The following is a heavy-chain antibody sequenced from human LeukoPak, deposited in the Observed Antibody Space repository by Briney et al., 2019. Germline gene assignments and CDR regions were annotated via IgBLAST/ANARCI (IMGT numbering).Heavy chain of an antibody. D-gene: IGHD1-26*01. CDR2: INPNNGGT. CDR3: ARVRHSGNYYLDF. J-gene: IGHJ4*02. Sequence: ASVKVSCKASGYTFTGYYIHWVRQAPGQGLEWMGWINPNNGGTNYAQKFQGWVTMTRDTSISTAYMELNRLRSDDTAVYYCARVRHSGNYYLDFWGQGTLVTVSS. V-gene: IGHV1-2*04. CDR1: GYTFTGYY.